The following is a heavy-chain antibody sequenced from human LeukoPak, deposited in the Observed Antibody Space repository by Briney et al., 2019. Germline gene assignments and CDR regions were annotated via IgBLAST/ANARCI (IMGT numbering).Heavy chain of an antibody. Sequence: GGSLRLPCAASGFTFSSYAMSWVRQAPGKGLEWVSAISGSGGSTYYADSVKGRFTISRDNSKNTLYLQMNSLRAEDTAVYYCAKMVDYYDSSGYYPLGFDYWGQGTLVTVSS. CDR2: ISGSGGST. CDR1: GFTFSSYA. J-gene: IGHJ4*02. CDR3: AKMVDYYDSSGYYPLGFDY. D-gene: IGHD3-22*01. V-gene: IGHV3-23*01.